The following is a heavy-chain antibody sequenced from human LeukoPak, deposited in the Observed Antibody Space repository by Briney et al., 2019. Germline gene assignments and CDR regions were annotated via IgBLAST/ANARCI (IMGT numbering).Heavy chain of an antibody. CDR2: ISAYSGNT. J-gene: IGHJ4*02. D-gene: IGHD3-22*01. CDR3: ARVRVITMIVVVPLDSDY. Sequence: ASVKVSCKASGYTFTNYDFSWVRQAPGQGLEWMGWISAYSGNTNYAQKLQGRVTMTTGTSTSTAYMELRSLRSDDTAVYYCARVRVITMIVVVPLDSDYWGQGTLVTVSS. V-gene: IGHV1-18*01. CDR1: GYTFTNYD.